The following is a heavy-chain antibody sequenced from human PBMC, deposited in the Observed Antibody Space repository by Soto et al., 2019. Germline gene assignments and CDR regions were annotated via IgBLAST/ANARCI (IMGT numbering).Heavy chain of an antibody. CDR2: IWYDGSNK. J-gene: IGHJ4*02. CDR1: GFTFSSYG. CDR3: ARWGIAAGDY. Sequence: QVQLVESGGGVVQPGRSLRLSCAASGFTFSSYGMHWVRQAPGKGLEWVAVIWYDGSNKYYADSVKGRFTISRDNSKNXXXXXXNSXXXXXTXVYYCARWGIAAGDYWGQGTLVTVSS. V-gene: IGHV3-33*01. D-gene: IGHD6-13*01.